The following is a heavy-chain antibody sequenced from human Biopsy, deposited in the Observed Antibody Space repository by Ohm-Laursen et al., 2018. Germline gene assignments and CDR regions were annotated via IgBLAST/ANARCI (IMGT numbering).Heavy chain of an antibody. CDR1: GYLFIISG. D-gene: IGHD5-18*01. J-gene: IGHJ4*02. Sequence: ASDNVSCQASGYLFIISGISWVRQAPGHGLEWLGWIITYIGNTNYAQKFGGRVTMTTDKPTSTAYVELRSLRSNDTAVYYCARTVDTVVVNPSDHWGQGTLVTVSS. CDR3: ARTVDTVVVNPSDH. CDR2: IITYIGNT. V-gene: IGHV1-18*01.